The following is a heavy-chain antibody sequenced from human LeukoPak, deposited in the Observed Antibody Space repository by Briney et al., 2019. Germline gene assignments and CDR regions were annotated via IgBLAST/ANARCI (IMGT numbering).Heavy chain of an antibody. CDR3: AVGYCSSTSCYSGDY. CDR1: GGSISSYY. V-gene: IGHV4-4*07. D-gene: IGHD2-2*03. J-gene: IGHJ4*02. CDR2: IYTSGST. Sequence: SETLSLTCTVSGGSISSYYWSWIRQPAGKGLEWIGRIYTSGSTNYNPSLKSRVTMSVDTSKNQFSLKLSSVTAADTAVYYCAVGYCSSTSCYSGDYWGQGTLVTVSS.